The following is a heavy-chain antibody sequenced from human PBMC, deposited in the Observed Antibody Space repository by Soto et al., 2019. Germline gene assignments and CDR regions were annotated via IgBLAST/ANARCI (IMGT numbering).Heavy chain of an antibody. CDR3: ARVSSGWYGLYYYGMDV. CDR2: ISYDGSNK. D-gene: IGHD6-19*01. Sequence: VQLVESGGGVVQPGRSLRLSCAASGFTFSSYAMHWVRQAPGKGLEWVAVISYDGSNKYYADSVKGRFTISRDNSKNTLYLQMNSLRAEDTAVYYCARVSSGWYGLYYYGMDVWGQGTTVTVSS. V-gene: IGHV3-30-3*01. CDR1: GFTFSSYA. J-gene: IGHJ6*02.